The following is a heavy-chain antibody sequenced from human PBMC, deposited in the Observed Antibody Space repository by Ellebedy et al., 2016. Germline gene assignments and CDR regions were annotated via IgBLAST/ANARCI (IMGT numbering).Heavy chain of an antibody. V-gene: IGHV3-48*02. CDR3: ARVGFCSGGSCYFGYYGMDV. CDR2: ISSSGSTI. CDR1: GFTFSSYA. Sequence: GESLKISCAASGFTFSSYAMSWVRQAPGKGLEWVSYISSSGSTIYYADSVKGRFTISRDNAKYSLYLQMNSLRDEDTAVYYCARVGFCSGGSCYFGYYGMDVWGQGTTVTVSS. J-gene: IGHJ6*02. D-gene: IGHD2-15*01.